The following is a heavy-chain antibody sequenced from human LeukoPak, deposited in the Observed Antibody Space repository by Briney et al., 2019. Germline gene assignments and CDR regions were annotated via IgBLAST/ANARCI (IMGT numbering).Heavy chain of an antibody. J-gene: IGHJ3*02. CDR1: GYSISSGYY. CDR2: IYYSGST. CDR3: ARGMTTLLRFLEWPRGRRGAFDI. D-gene: IGHD3-3*01. Sequence: SETLSLTCTVSGYSISSGYYWGWIRQPPGKGLGWIGSIYYSGSTYYNPSLKSRVTISVDTSKNQFSLKLSSVTAADTAVYYCARGMTTLLRFLEWPRGRRGAFDIWGQGTMVTVSS. V-gene: IGHV4-38-2*02.